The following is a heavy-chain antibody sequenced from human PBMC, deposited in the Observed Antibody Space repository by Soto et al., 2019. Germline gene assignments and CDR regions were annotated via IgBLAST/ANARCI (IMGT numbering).Heavy chain of an antibody. CDR2: ISYDGSLK. CDR1: GFTFSSYG. D-gene: IGHD3-10*01. V-gene: IGHV3-30*18. J-gene: IGHJ6*02. Sequence: QVHLVESGGGVAQPGRSLRLSCAASGFTFSSYGMHWVRQAPGKGLEWVAIISYDGSLKYYADSVKGRFTISRDNSKRPVYLQMNRLRPEDTAVYYCAKDFKVSGSYYGSLNYYYGMDVWGQGTTVIVSS. CDR3: AKDFKVSGSYYGSLNYYYGMDV.